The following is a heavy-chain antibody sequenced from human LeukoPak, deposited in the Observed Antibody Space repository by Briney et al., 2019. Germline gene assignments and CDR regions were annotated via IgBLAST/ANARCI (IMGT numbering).Heavy chain of an antibody. J-gene: IGHJ6*03. V-gene: IGHV1-69*13. Sequence: SVKVSCKASGGTFSSYAISWVRQAPGQGLEWMGGIIPIFGTANYAQKFQGRVTITADESTSTAYMELSSLRSEDTAVYYCARAVTPPQYYYYYMDAWGKGTTVTVSS. CDR1: GGTFSSYA. D-gene: IGHD4-11*01. CDR3: ARAVTPPQYYYYYMDA. CDR2: IIPIFGTA.